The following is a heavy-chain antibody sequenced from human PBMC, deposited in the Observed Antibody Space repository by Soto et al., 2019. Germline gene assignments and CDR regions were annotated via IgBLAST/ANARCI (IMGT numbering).Heavy chain of an antibody. J-gene: IGHJ1*01. V-gene: IGHV3-64*01. CDR3: ARGTPPSSMVRGVITPFQH. CDR1: GFTFSSYA. D-gene: IGHD3-10*01. Sequence: EVQLVESGGGLVQPGGSLRLSCAASGFTFSSYAMHWVRQAPGKGLEYVSAISSNGGSTYYANSVKGRFTISRDNSKNTLYLQMGSLRPEDMAVYYCARGTPPSSMVRGVITPFQHWGQGTLVTVSS. CDR2: ISSNGGST.